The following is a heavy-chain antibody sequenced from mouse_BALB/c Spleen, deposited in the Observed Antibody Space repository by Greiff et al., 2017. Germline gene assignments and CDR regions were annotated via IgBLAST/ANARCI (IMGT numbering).Heavy chain of an antibody. J-gene: IGHJ4*01. CDR1: GYTFTSYV. D-gene: IGHD2-4*01. V-gene: IGHV1-14*01. CDR3: AREGYDYDPFYAMDY. Sequence: EVKLVESGPELVKPGASVKMSCKASGYTFTSYVMHWVKQKPGQGLEWIGYINPYNDGTKYNEKFKGKATLTSDISSSTAYMGLSSLTSEDSAVYYCAREGYDYDPFYAMDYWGQGTSVTVSS. CDR2: INPYNDGT.